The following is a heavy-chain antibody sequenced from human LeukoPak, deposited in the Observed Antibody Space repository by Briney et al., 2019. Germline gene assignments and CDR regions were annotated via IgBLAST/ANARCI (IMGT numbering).Heavy chain of an antibody. V-gene: IGHV3-30-3*01. CDR1: GFTFSSYA. D-gene: IGHD3-3*01. CDR3: ARQHYDFWLPADY. J-gene: IGHJ4*02. Sequence: GGSLRLSCAASGFTFSSYAMHWVRQAPGKGLEWVAVISYDGSNKYYADSVKGRFTISRDNAKNSLYLQMNSLRAEDTAVYYCARQHYDFWLPADYWGQGTLVTVSS. CDR2: ISYDGSNK.